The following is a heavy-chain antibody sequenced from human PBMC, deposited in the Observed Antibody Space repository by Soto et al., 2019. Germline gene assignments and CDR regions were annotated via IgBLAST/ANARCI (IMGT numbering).Heavy chain of an antibody. J-gene: IGHJ6*03. Sequence: GGSLRLSCAASGFTFSGYGMHWVRQAPGKGLEWVAVIWYDGSNKYYADSVKGRFTISRDNSKNTLYLQMNSLRAEDTAVYYCARRYGSGSYRYYYYYMDVWGKGTTVTVSS. CDR1: GFTFSGYG. CDR3: ARRYGSGSYRYYYYYMDV. D-gene: IGHD3-10*01. CDR2: IWYDGSNK. V-gene: IGHV3-33*01.